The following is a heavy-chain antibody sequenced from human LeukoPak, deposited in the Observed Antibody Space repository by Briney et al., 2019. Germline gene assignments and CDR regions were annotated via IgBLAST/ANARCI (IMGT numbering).Heavy chain of an antibody. D-gene: IGHD6-19*01. CDR1: GFTFSSYS. CDR3: ARVCVAVAIQYYYYYMDV. Sequence: GGSLRLSCAASGFTFSSYSMNWVRQAPGKGLEWVSYISSSSSTIYYADSVKGRFTISRDNAKNSLYLQMNSLRAEDTAVYYCARVCVAVAIQYYYYYMDVWGKGTTVTVSS. CDR2: ISSSSSTI. J-gene: IGHJ6*03. V-gene: IGHV3-48*01.